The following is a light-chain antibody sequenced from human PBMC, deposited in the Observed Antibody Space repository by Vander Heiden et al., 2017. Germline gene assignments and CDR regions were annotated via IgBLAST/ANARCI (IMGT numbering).Light chain of an antibody. CDR2: EDN. CDR3: QSYDSSNSWV. V-gene: IGLV6-57*01. J-gene: IGLJ3*02. CDR1: SGSIASNY. Sequence: NFMLTQPHSVSESPGKTVTISCTRSSGSIASNYVQWYQQRPGSSPTTVIYEDNQRHSGVPDRFSGSIDSSSNSASLTISGLKTEHEADYYCQSYDSSNSWVFGGGTKLTVL.